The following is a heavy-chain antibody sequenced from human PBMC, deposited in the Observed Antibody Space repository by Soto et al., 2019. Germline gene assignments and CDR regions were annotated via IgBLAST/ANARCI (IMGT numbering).Heavy chain of an antibody. CDR2: IYYSGST. V-gene: IGHV4-59*08. D-gene: IGHD2-8*01. Sequence: QVQLQESGPGLVKPSETLSLTCTVSGGSINKYYWSWMRQPPGKGLEWIGYIYYSGSTNYNPSLRNRVTISVDTSKNQFSLKRRSVTAADTAVYYCVRTNHFDYWGQGSLVTVSS. CDR3: VRTNHFDY. CDR1: GGSINKYY. J-gene: IGHJ4*02.